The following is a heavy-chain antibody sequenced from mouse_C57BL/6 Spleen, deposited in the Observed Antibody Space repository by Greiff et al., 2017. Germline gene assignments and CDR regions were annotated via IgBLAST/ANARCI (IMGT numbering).Heavy chain of an antibody. Sequence: QVQLQQSGPELVKPGASVKISCKASGYAFSSSWMNWVKQRPGTGLEWIGRIYPGDGDTNYNGKFKGKATLTADKSSSTAYMQLSSLTSEDSAVYFCARRYYGSREGYWYFEVWGTGTTVTVSS. CDR1: GYAFSSSW. J-gene: IGHJ1*03. V-gene: IGHV1-82*01. CDR3: ARRYYGSREGYWYFEV. CDR2: IYPGDGDT. D-gene: IGHD1-1*01.